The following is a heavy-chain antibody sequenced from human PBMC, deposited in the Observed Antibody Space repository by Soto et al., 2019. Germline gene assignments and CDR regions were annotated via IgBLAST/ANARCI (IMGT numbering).Heavy chain of an antibody. V-gene: IGHV3-74*01. D-gene: IGHD3-16*01. J-gene: IGHJ4*02. CDR3: AKGVSWGQSDY. CDR2: INLDGTTT. Sequence: GGSLRLSCAASGFSFSSYWMHWFRQAPGKGPVWVSQINLDGTTTNYADSVKGRFTISRDNAENTLYLHMNSLRAEDTAVYYCAKGVSWGQSDYWGQGTLVTVSS. CDR1: GFSFSSYW.